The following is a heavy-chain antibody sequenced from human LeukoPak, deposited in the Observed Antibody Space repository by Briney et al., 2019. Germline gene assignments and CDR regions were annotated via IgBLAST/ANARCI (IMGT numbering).Heavy chain of an antibody. D-gene: IGHD3-22*01. J-gene: IGHJ4*02. V-gene: IGHV3-30*02. Sequence: GGSLRLSCAASGFTFSSYGMHWVRQAPGKGLEWVAFIRYDGSNKYYADSVKGRFTISRDNSKNTLYLQMNSLRAEDTAVYYCAKDSSSGSSGSFRDYWGQGTLVTVFS. CDR3: AKDSSSGSSGSFRDY. CDR2: IRYDGSNK. CDR1: GFTFSSYG.